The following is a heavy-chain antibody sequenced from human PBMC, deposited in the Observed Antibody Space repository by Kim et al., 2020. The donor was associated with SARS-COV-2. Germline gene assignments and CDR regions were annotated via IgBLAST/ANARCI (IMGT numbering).Heavy chain of an antibody. J-gene: IGHJ6*02. Sequence: SVKVSCKASGFTFTSSAVQWVRQARVQRLEWIGWIVVGRGNTNYAQKFQERVTITRDMSTSTAYMELSSLRSEDTAVYYCAADLGELRTYYYGMDVWGQGTTVTVSS. CDR3: AADLGELRTYYYGMDV. CDR2: IVVGRGNT. D-gene: IGHD1-7*01. CDR1: GFTFTSSA. V-gene: IGHV1-58*01.